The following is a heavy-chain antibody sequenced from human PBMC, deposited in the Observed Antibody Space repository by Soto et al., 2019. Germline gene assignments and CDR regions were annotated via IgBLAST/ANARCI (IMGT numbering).Heavy chain of an antibody. CDR2: MNPKSGNT. CDR3: ARGPRDHFYYDSSDYARSYGAFDL. CDR1: GYTFTNYD. Sequence: ASVKVSCKASGYTFTNYDINWVRQATGQGLEWMGWMNPKSGNTGYAQQFQGRVIMTRSTSISTAYMELSSLRSEDTAVYYCARGPRDHFYYDSSDYARSYGAFDLWGQGTMVTVS. J-gene: IGHJ3*01. D-gene: IGHD3-22*01. V-gene: IGHV1-8*02.